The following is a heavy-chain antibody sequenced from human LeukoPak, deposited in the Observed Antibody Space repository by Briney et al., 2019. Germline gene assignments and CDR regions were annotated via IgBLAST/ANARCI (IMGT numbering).Heavy chain of an antibody. D-gene: IGHD3-3*01. Sequence: SETLSLTCTVSGGSISSSSYYWGWIRQPPGKGLEWIGSIYYSGSTSYNASLRSRVTMSVDTSKNQFSLKLSSVTAADTAVYYCAGIFGVVVIWGQGTMVTVSS. CDR1: GGSISSSSYY. V-gene: IGHV4-39*07. J-gene: IGHJ3*02. CDR3: AGIFGVVVI. CDR2: IYYSGST.